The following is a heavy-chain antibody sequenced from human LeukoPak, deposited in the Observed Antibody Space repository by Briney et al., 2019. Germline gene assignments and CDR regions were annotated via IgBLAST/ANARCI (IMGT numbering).Heavy chain of an antibody. CDR3: ARGTMTGYCSSTSCYSLPFDY. D-gene: IGHD2-2*02. J-gene: IGHJ4*02. Sequence: SQTLSLTCTVSGGSISSGGYYWSWIRQHPGKGLEWIGFIYYSGSTYYNPSLKSRVTISVDTSKNQFSLKLSSVTAADTAVYYCARGTMTGYCSSTSCYSLPFDYWGQGTLVTVSS. CDR2: IYYSGST. CDR1: GGSISSGGYY. V-gene: IGHV4-31*03.